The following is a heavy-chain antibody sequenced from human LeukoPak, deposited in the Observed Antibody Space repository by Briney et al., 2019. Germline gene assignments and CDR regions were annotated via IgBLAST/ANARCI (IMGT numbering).Heavy chain of an antibody. CDR1: GFTFSSYS. CDR3: PSLILTGYYSTFNSSYGMDV. CDR2: ISSSSSYI. Sequence: GGSLRLSCAASGFTFSSYSMNWVRQAPGKGLEWVSSISSSSSYIYYADSVKGRFTISRDNAKNSLYLQMNSLRAEDTAVYYCPSLILTGYYSTFNSSYGMDVWGKGTTVTASS. V-gene: IGHV3-21*01. D-gene: IGHD3-9*01. J-gene: IGHJ6*04.